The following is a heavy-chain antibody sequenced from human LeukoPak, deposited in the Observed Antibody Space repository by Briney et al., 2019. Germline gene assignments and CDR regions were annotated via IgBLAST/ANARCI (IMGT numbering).Heavy chain of an antibody. J-gene: IGHJ4*02. Sequence: GGSLRLSCAASGFTFSSYNMNWVCQAPGKGLEWVSSISSSSSYIYYADSVKGRFTISRDNAKNSLYLQMNSLRAEDTAVYYCARDGTAVGINYDYWGQGTLVTVSS. CDR2: ISSSSSYI. CDR3: ARDGTAVGINYDY. CDR1: GFTFSSYN. D-gene: IGHD6-13*01. V-gene: IGHV3-21*04.